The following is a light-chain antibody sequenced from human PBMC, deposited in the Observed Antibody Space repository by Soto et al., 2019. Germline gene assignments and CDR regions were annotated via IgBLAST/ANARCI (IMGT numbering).Light chain of an antibody. CDR3: KQATRWPRT. V-gene: IGKV2-30*02. CDR1: QGLVHSDGNTY. J-gene: IGKJ1*01. CDR2: KVS. Sequence: DVVMPQSPLSLPVTLGQPASISCRSSQGLVHSDGNTYLTWFQQRPGQSPRRLVYKVSDRDSGVPERFSGSGSGTEFTLKISRVEAEDVGVYYCKQATRWPRTFGQGTKVEIK.